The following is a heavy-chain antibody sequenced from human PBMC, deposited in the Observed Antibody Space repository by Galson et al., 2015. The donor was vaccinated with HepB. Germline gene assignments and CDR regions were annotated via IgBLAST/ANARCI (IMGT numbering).Heavy chain of an antibody. CDR2: ISGYNGNT. V-gene: IGHV1-18*01. D-gene: IGHD6-13*01. J-gene: IGHJ5*02. CDR1: GYIFNEYG. CDR3: ARDIRLPLLKAAERFDP. Sequence: SVKVSCKASGYIFNEYGITWVRQAPGQGLEWMGWISGYNGNTKYAERFQGRSTMTTDTPTSTVYMGLRSLRSDDTAVYFCARDIRLPLLKAAERFDPWGQGTLVTVSS.